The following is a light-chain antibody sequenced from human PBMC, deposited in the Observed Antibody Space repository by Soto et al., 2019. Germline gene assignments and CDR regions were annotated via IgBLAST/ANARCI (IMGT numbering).Light chain of an antibody. CDR3: SSYAASNNLGV. V-gene: IGLV2-8*01. CDR2: EVS. CDR1: SSDVGGYNY. J-gene: IGLJ2*01. Sequence: QSALTLPPSASGSHGQSVTISCIGTSSDVGGYNYVSWYQQHPGKAPKLMIYEVSKRPSGVPDRFSGSKSGNTASLTVSGLQAEDEADYYCSSYAASNNLGVFGGGTKVTVL.